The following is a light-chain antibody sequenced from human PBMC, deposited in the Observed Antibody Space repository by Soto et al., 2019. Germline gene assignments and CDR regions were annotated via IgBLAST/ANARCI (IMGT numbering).Light chain of an antibody. Sequence: SYELTQSPSVSVSPGHTARITCSGDALPKKYAYWYQKKSGQAPVLVIYEDSKRPSGIPERFSGSSSGTMATLTISGAQVEDEGDYYRYSKDSIGNHGVFGGGTKLTVL. J-gene: IGLJ3*02. CDR3: YSKDSIGNHGV. CDR2: EDS. CDR1: ALPKKY. V-gene: IGLV3-10*01.